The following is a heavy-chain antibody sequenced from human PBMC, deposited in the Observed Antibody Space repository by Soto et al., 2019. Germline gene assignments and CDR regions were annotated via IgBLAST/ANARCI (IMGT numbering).Heavy chain of an antibody. CDR2: ISGGGGTT. CDR1: GFTFSSYA. Sequence: EVQLLESGGGLVQPEGSLRLSCEASGFTFSSYAMSWVRQAPGKGLEWVSGISGGGGTTYYADSVKGRFTISRDNSNNTLYLQVNSLRAEDTAVYYCAKDQAAGGTISRYFQDWGQGTLVTVSS. CDR3: AKDQAAGGTISRYFQD. J-gene: IGHJ1*01. V-gene: IGHV3-23*01. D-gene: IGHD6-13*01.